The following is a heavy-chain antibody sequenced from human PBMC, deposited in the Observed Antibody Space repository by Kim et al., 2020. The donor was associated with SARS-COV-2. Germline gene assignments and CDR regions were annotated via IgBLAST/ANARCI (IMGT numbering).Heavy chain of an antibody. CDR3: ARGRAGVVPSPIMGLGPYYDDYALDV. V-gene: IGHV4-34*01. D-gene: IGHD3-3*01. J-gene: IGHJ6*02. CDR1: VGSFSDYH. Sequence: SETLSLTCAVYVGSFSDYHWTWIRQSPGKGLEWIGEIDHSGATNYNPSLKSRIAISADTSKNQCSLKLKSVTAAETAVYFCARGRAGVVPSPIMGLGPYYDDYALDVWGQGTTVSVSS. CDR2: IDHSGAT.